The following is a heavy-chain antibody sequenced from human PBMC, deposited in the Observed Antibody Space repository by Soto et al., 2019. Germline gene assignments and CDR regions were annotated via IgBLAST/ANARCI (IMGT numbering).Heavy chain of an antibody. D-gene: IGHD3-9*01. CDR2: INHSGST. V-gene: IGHV4-34*01. CDR1: GGSFSGYY. Sequence: PSETLSLTCAVYGGSFSGYYWSWIRQPPGKGLEWIGEINHSGSTNYNPSLKSRVTISVDASKNQFSLKLSSVTAADTAVYYCARGLLRYFVHGMDVWGQGTTVTSP. CDR3: ARGLLRYFVHGMDV. J-gene: IGHJ6*02.